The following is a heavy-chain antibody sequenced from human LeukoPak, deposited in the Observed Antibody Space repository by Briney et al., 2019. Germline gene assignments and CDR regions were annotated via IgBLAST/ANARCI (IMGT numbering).Heavy chain of an antibody. V-gene: IGHV3-23*01. CDR3: AKYNYDILTGLGY. Sequence: GGSLRLSCAASGFTFSIYAVSWVRQAPGKGLEWVSAISGSGGSTYYADSVKGRFTISRDNSKNTLYLQMNSLRAEDTAVYYCAKYNYDILTGLGYWGQGTLVTVSS. D-gene: IGHD3-9*01. CDR1: GFTFSIYA. CDR2: ISGSGGST. J-gene: IGHJ4*02.